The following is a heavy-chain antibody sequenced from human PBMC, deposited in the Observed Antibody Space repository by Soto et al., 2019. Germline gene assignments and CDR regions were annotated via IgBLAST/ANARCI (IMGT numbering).Heavy chain of an antibody. V-gene: IGHV4-59*01. J-gene: IGHJ6*01. CDR3: ARDFGIAADGYQNYGMDV. CDR1: GGSISSYY. Sequence: SETLSLTCTVSGGSISSYYWSWIRQPPGKGLEWIGYIYYSGSTNYNPSLKSRVTISVDTSKNQFSLKLSSVTAADTAVYYCARDFGIAADGYQNYGMDVWGQGTSVTVSS. D-gene: IGHD6-13*01. CDR2: IYYSGST.